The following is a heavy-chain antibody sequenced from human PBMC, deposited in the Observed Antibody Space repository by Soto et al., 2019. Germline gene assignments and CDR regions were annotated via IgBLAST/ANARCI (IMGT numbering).Heavy chain of an antibody. CDR2: IYSGGST. CDR3: ARFSGYPNYYFDY. J-gene: IGHJ4*02. Sequence: EVQLVESGGGVIQPGGSLRLSCTASGFTVSSNYMSWVRQAPGKGLEWVSVIYSGGSTYYADSVKGRFTISRDSSKNTLYLQMNSLRAEDTAVYYCARFSGYPNYYFDYWGQGTLVTVSS. V-gene: IGHV3-53*01. CDR1: GFTVSSNY. D-gene: IGHD5-18*01.